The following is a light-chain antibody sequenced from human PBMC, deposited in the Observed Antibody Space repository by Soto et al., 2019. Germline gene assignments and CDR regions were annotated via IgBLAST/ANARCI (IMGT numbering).Light chain of an antibody. CDR2: EVS. Sequence: QSALTQPPSASGSPGQSVTISCTGTSSDVGGYNYVSWFQQHPGKAPKLVIYEVSKRPSGVPDRFSGSKSGNTASLTVSGLQAEDEADYYCNSYAGSNNFWVFGGGTKLTVL. CDR3: NSYAGSNNFWV. V-gene: IGLV2-8*01. CDR1: SSDVGGYNY. J-gene: IGLJ3*02.